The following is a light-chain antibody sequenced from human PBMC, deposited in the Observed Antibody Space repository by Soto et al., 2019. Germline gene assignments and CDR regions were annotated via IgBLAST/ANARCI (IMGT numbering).Light chain of an antibody. CDR3: QRYNNWPLT. CDR1: QSVYSK. CDR2: ETA. J-gene: IGKJ4*01. V-gene: IGKV3-15*01. Sequence: EIVMTQSPATLSVSPGERATLSCRASQSVYSKVAWYQQKPGQAPRLLIYETATRATDIPARFTGSGSGKEFTLTITTLQSEDFAVDYCQRYNNWPLTFGGATKVDIK.